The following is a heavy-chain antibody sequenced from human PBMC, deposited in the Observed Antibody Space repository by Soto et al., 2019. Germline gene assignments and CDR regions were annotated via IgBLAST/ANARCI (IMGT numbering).Heavy chain of an antibody. CDR2: IKHDGSAT. J-gene: IGHJ6*02. CDR3: AIIPRGFSMDV. V-gene: IGHV3-7*01. D-gene: IGHD2-2*02. CDR1: GFTFSAYW. Sequence: EVQLVESGGGLVQPGGSLRLSCAASGFTFSAYWMSWVRQTPGKGLEWVGNIKHDGSATYYVDSVKGRFTISEDNAKNSLFLEMNCLAAEVTAVVYCAIIPRGFSMDVGGHGTTVTVSS.